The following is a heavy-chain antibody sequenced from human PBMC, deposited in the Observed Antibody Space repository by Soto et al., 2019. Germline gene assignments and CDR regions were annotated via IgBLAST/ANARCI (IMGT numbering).Heavy chain of an antibody. CDR3: ASTGLRLGNAFDI. Sequence: PGGSLRLSCAASGFTFSSYEMNWVRQAPGKGLEWVSYISSSGSTIYYADSVKGRFTISRDNAKNSLYLQMNSLRAEDTAVYYCASTGLRLGNAFDIWGQGTMVTVSS. D-gene: IGHD3-16*01. CDR2: ISSSGSTI. J-gene: IGHJ3*02. V-gene: IGHV3-48*03. CDR1: GFTFSSYE.